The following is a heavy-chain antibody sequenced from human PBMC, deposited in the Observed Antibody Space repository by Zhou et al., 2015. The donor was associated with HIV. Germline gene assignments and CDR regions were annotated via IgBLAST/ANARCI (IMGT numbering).Heavy chain of an antibody. J-gene: IGHJ4*02. CDR2: IIPIFGTV. V-gene: IGHV1-69*06. Sequence: QVQLVQSGAEVKKPGSSVKVSCKASGGTISNYAISWVRQAPGQGLEWMGGIIPIFGTVNYAQKFQGRVTITADKSTSTAYMELSSLRSEDTAVYYCARGIEGATVVTQFDYWGQGTLVTVSS. D-gene: IGHD4-23*01. CDR3: ARGIEGATVVTQFDY. CDR1: GGTISNYA.